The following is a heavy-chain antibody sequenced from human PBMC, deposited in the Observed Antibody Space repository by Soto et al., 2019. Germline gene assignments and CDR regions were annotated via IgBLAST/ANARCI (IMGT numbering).Heavy chain of an antibody. CDR2: IYHSGST. J-gene: IGHJ4*02. V-gene: IGHV4-30-2*01. CDR1: GGSISSGGYS. CDR3: ARAFSRVRGPPYYFDY. Sequence: TSETLSLTCAVSGGSISSGGYSWSWIRQPPGKGLEWIGYIYHSGSTYYNPSLKSRVTISVDRSKNQFSLKLSSVTAADTAVYYCARAFSRVRGPPYYFDYWGQGTLVTVSS. D-gene: IGHD3-10*01.